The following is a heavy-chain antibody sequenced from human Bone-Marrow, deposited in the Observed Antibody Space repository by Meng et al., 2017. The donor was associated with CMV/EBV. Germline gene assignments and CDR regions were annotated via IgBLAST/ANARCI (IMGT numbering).Heavy chain of an antibody. J-gene: IGHJ4*02. D-gene: IGHD2-2*02. CDR1: GFTFSSYG. V-gene: IGHV3-30*02. Sequence: GESLKISCAASGFTFSSYGMHWVRQAPGKGLEWVAFIRYDGSNKYYADSVKGRFTISRDNSKNTLYLQMNSLRAEDTAVYYCARESHCSSTSCYTPHYFDYWGLGTLVTVSS. CDR2: IRYDGSNK. CDR3: ARESHCSSTSCYTPHYFDY.